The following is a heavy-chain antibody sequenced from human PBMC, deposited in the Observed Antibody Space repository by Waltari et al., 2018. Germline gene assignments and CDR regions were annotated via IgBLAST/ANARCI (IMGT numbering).Heavy chain of an antibody. CDR1: GFSFSTYA. CDR2: IARDGNRK. Sequence: QVQMVESGGGVVQPGRSLTLSCAASGFSFSTYAMHWVRQAPGKGLRGVAIIARDGNRKRYEDSVKGRFTISRDNSENTLYLQMNSLRLEDTAMYYCTKDLWGSTSCGMDVWGQGTTVTVS. J-gene: IGHJ6*02. V-gene: IGHV3-30*01. CDR3: TKDLWGSTSCGMDV. D-gene: IGHD2-2*01.